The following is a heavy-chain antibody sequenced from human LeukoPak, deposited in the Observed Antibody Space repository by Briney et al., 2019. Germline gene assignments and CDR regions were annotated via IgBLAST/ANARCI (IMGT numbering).Heavy chain of an antibody. Sequence: PSETLSLTCIVSGGSISTYYWTWIRQPPGKGLEWIGYFYNSGNINYNPSLKSRVTISVDTSKKHLSLNLNSVTAADTAVYYCARGGGSWANFDYWGQGILVTVSS. CDR2: FYNSGNI. V-gene: IGHV4-59*13. J-gene: IGHJ4*02. CDR1: GGSISTYY. CDR3: ARGGGSWANFDY. D-gene: IGHD6-13*01.